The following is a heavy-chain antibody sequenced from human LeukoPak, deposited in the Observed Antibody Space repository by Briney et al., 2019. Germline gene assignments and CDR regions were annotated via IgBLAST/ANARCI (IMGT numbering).Heavy chain of an antibody. CDR2: INWNGGST. CDR1: GFTFDDYG. Sequence: GGSLRLSCAASGFTFDDYGMSWVRHAPGKGLEWVSGINWNGGSTGYADSVKGRFTISRDNAKNSLYLQMNSLRAEDTALYYCARRGVGYCSGGSCYTYYFDYWGQGTLVTVSS. D-gene: IGHD2-15*01. CDR3: ARRGVGYCSGGSCYTYYFDY. V-gene: IGHV3-20*04. J-gene: IGHJ4*02.